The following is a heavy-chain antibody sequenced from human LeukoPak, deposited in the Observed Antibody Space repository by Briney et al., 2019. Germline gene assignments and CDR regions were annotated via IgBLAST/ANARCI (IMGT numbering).Heavy chain of an antibody. Sequence: SGTLSLTCAVSGGSISSSNWWSWIRQPPGKGLEWIGEIYHSGSTNYNPSLKSRVTISVDKSKTQFSLKLSSVTAADTAVYYCARHSRRGSSSWYVGGWFDPWGQGTLVTVSS. D-gene: IGHD6-13*01. J-gene: IGHJ5*02. CDR3: ARHSRRGSSSWYVGGWFDP. CDR2: IYHSGST. V-gene: IGHV4-4*02. CDR1: GGSISSSNW.